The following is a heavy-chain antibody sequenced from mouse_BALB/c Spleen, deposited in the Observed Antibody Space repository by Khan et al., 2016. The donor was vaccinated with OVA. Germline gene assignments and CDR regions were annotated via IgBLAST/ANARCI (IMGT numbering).Heavy chain of an antibody. CDR2: IWSDGST. CDR3: ARQPYYRYYALDY. V-gene: IGHV2-6-1*01. Sequence: QVQLKQSGPGLVAPSQSLSITCTIPGFSLTSYGIHWVRQPPGKGLEWLVVIWSDGSTTNNSTLKSRLNTTKDNSNSKVFLKMNSLQTDDTAMYYCARQPYYRYYALDYWGQGTSVTVSS. D-gene: IGHD2-10*01. J-gene: IGHJ4*01. CDR1: GFSLTSYG.